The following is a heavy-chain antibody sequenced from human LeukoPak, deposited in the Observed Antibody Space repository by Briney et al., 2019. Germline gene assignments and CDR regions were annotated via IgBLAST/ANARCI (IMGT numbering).Heavy chain of an antibody. CDR3: AKDLLYSSSSAVDS. J-gene: IGHJ4*02. CDR1: GFTFSSYW. CDR2: ISVSGGST. V-gene: IGHV3-23*01. D-gene: IGHD6-6*01. Sequence: PGGSLRLSCAASGFTFSSYWMHWVRQAPGKGLEWVSAISVSGGSTYYADSVKGRFTISRDNSKNTLYLQMDSLRAEDTAVYYCAKDLLYSSSSAVDSWGQGSLVTVSS.